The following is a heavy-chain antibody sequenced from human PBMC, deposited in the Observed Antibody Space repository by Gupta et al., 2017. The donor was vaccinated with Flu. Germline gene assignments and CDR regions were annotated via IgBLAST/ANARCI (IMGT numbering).Heavy chain of an antibody. CDR1: GFTFSRYW. Sequence: EVQLVESGGGLVQPGGSLRLSCAASGFTFSRYWMSWVRQAPGKGLEWVANIKQDGSEKYYVDSVKGRFTISRDNAKNSLYLQMNSLRAEDTAVYYCARLYVWGSYPLDYWGQGTLVTVSS. V-gene: IGHV3-7*04. J-gene: IGHJ4*02. CDR3: ARLYVWGSYPLDY. D-gene: IGHD3-16*01. CDR2: IKQDGSEK.